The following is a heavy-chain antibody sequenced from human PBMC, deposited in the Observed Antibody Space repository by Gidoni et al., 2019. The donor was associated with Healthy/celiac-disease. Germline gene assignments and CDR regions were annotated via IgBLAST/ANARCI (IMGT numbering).Heavy chain of an antibody. D-gene: IGHD6-13*01. J-gene: IGHJ5*02. V-gene: IGHV4-34*01. Sequence: QVQLQQWGAGLLKPSETLSLTCAVEGGSFSGYYWSWIRQPPGKGLEWIGEVNHSGSTNYNPSLKSRVTISVDTSKNQFSLKLSSVTAADTAVYYCARGSGTWYSSSWRGSGGNWFDPWGQGTLVTVSS. CDR1: GGSFSGYY. CDR3: ARGSGTWYSSSWRGSGGNWFDP. CDR2: VNHSGST.